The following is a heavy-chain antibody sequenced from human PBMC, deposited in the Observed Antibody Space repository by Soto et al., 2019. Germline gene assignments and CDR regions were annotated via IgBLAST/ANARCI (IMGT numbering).Heavy chain of an antibody. CDR3: ARARYCTNGVCYTLGWFDP. D-gene: IGHD2-8*01. J-gene: IGHJ5*02. CDR1: GGSFSGYY. Sequence: NPSETLSLTCAVYGGSFSGYYWSWIRQPPGKGLEWIGEINHSGSTNYNPSLKSRVTISVDTSKNQFSLKLSSVTAADTAVYYCARARYCTNGVCYTLGWFDPWGQGTLVTVSS. V-gene: IGHV4-34*01. CDR2: INHSGST.